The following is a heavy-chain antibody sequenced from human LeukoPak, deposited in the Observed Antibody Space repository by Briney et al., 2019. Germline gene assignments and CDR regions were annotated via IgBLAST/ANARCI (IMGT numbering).Heavy chain of an antibody. CDR2: MTSSNTI. Sequence: GGSLRLSCAASGFTFSSYSINWVRQAPGKGLEWVATMTSSNTIYYADSVKGRFTISRDNAENSVYLQMNSLRDEDTAVYSCARAQTMFWEFDGFDIWGRGTKVSVSS. V-gene: IGHV3-69-1*01. CDR1: GFTFSSYS. J-gene: IGHJ3*02. CDR3: ARAQTMFWEFDGFDI. D-gene: IGHD3-10*02.